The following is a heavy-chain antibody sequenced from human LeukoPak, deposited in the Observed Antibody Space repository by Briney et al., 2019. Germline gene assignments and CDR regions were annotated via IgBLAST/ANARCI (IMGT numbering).Heavy chain of an antibody. CDR2: IYGNGHY. D-gene: IGHD2-21*01. Sequence: SETLSLTCTVSGDSISHGDKYWTWLRQPAGKPLEWIGRIYGNGHYEYNPSLRSRITISVDTSVNQFYLELASVTAADTAIYYCARGQCGVNCPKFNWLDPWDQGTLVTVSS. CDR1: GDSISHGDKY. V-gene: IGHV4-61*02. CDR3: ARGQCGVNCPKFNWLDP. J-gene: IGHJ5*02.